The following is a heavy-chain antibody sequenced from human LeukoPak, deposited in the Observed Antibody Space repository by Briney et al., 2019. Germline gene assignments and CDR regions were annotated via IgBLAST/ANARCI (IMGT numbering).Heavy chain of an antibody. CDR1: GFTFSSYE. CDR2: ISSSSSTI. Sequence: PGGSLRLSCAASGFTFSSYEMNWVRQAPGKGLEWVSYISSSSSTIYYADSVKGRFTISRDNAKNSLYLQMNSLRAEDTAVYYCARAVAGGYDYWGQGTLVTVSS. D-gene: IGHD6-13*01. V-gene: IGHV3-48*01. J-gene: IGHJ4*02. CDR3: ARAVAGGYDY.